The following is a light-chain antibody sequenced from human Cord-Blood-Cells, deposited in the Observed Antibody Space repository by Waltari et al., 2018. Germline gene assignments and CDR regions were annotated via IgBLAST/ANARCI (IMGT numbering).Light chain of an antibody. Sequence: DIVMTQSPDSLAVSLGERATINCKSSQSVLYSSNNKNYLAWYPQKPGKPPNLLIYLASTRESGVPDRFSGSGSGTDFTLTISSLQAEDVAVYYCQQYYSTPYTFGQGTKLEIK. CDR1: QSVLYSSNNKNY. J-gene: IGKJ2*01. CDR2: LAS. V-gene: IGKV4-1*01. CDR3: QQYYSTPYT.